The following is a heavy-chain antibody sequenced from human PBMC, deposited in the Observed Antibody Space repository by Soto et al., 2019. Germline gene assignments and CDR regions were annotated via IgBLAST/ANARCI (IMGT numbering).Heavy chain of an antibody. CDR3: ARRSSMITFGGVIIFGGMDV. J-gene: IGHJ6*02. CDR1: GVSISSSSYY. Sequence: SETLSLTCTVSGVSISSSSYYCGWIRQPPWKGLEWTGSIYYSGSTYYNPSLKSRVTISVDTSKNQFSLKLSSVTAADTAVYYCARRSSMITFGGVIIFGGMDVWGQGAPDTV. CDR2: IYYSGST. D-gene: IGHD3-16*02. V-gene: IGHV4-39*01.